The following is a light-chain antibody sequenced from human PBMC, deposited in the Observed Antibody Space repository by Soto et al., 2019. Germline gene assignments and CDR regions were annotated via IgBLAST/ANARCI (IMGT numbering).Light chain of an antibody. CDR3: LQEYSYPLI. J-gene: IGKJ4*01. V-gene: IGKV1-6*01. Sequence: QVTQFPSSLSASVGDRVTITCRPSQGIRNDLGWYQQKPGKAPKLLIYGASNLQTGVPSRFSGSGSGTDFTLTISSLQPEDVGTYYFLQEYSYPLIFGGGTKVEIK. CDR1: QGIRND. CDR2: GAS.